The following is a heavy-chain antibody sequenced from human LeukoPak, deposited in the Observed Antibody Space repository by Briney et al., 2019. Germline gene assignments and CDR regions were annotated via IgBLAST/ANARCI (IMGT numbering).Heavy chain of an antibody. J-gene: IGHJ4*02. Sequence: GGSLRLSCAASGFTFISYWMHWVRQAPGKGLVWVSRINSDGSTTSYAASVKGRFTISRDTAKNTLYLQMNSLRAEDTAVYYCARGHHYYDSSAYYNWGQGTLVTVSS. CDR1: GFTFISYW. V-gene: IGHV3-74*01. CDR3: ARGHHYYDSSAYYN. CDR2: INSDGSTT. D-gene: IGHD3-22*01.